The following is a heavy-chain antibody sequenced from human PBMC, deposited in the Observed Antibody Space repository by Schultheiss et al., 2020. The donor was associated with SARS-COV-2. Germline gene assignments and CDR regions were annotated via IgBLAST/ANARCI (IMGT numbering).Heavy chain of an antibody. J-gene: IGHJ4*02. CDR3: AKDRDIVVVPAAPFDY. CDR1: GFTFSDYW. D-gene: IGHD2-2*01. Sequence: GGSLRLSCAASGFTFSDYWMHWVRQAPGKGLVWVSRIDGDGSSTTYADSVKGRFTISRDNSKNTLYLQMNSLRAEDTAVYYCAKDRDIVVVPAAPFDYWGQGTLVTVSS. CDR2: IDGDGSST. V-gene: IGHV3-74*01.